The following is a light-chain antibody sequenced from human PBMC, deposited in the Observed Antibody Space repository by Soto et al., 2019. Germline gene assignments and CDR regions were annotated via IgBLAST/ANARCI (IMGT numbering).Light chain of an antibody. V-gene: IGLV2-11*01. CDR2: DVN. J-gene: IGLJ1*01. Sequence: QSALTQPRSVSGSPGQSVTISCTGTSADVGAYNYVSWYQQHPGKAPKLMIYDVNQRPSGVPDRFSGSKSGNTASLTISGLQAEDEADYYCCSYAGRFTYVFGTGTKLTVL. CDR3: CSYAGRFTYV. CDR1: SADVGAYNY.